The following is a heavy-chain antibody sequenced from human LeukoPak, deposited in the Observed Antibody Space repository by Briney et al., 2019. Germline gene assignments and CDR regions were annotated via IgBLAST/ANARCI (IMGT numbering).Heavy chain of an antibody. CDR3: ARTTYGSGQYYYYYMDV. CDR2: IYYSGST. V-gene: IGHV4-59*01. CDR1: GGSTSSYY. Sequence: SETLSLTCTVSGGSTSSYYWRWIRQPPGKGLEWIGYIYYSGSTNYNPSLKSRVTISVDTSKNQFSLKLSSVTAADTAVYYCARTTYGSGQYYYYYMDVWGKGTTVTISS. D-gene: IGHD3-10*01. J-gene: IGHJ6*03.